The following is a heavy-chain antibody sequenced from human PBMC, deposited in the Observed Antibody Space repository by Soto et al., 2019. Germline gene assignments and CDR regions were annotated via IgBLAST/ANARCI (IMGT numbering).Heavy chain of an antibody. CDR3: ARVSMPYYYHTSGQYYYDY. V-gene: IGHV4-61*01. Sequence: NPSETLSLTCTVSGGSVNSGSYYWSWIRQPPGMGLEWIGYIFYSGTTNYNPSLKSRVTISLHTSKNQFSLKLTSVTTADTAVYYCARVSMPYYYHTSGQYYYDYSGPRTLVTDSS. CDR2: IFYSGTT. J-gene: IGHJ4*01. CDR1: GGSVNSGSYY. D-gene: IGHD3-22*01.